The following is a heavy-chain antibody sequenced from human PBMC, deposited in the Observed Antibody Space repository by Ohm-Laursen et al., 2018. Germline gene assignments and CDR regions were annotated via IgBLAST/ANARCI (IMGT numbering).Heavy chain of an antibody. Sequence: GESLGISCKGSGYSFTSYWIGWVRQMPGKGLEWMGIIYPGDSDTRYSPSFQGQVTISADKSISTAYLQWSSLKASDTAMYYCARLYYDFWSGYYDRAYYGMDVWGQGTTVTVSS. CDR2: IYPGDSDT. J-gene: IGHJ6*02. V-gene: IGHV5-51*01. D-gene: IGHD3-3*01. CDR3: ARLYYDFWSGYYDRAYYGMDV. CDR1: GYSFTSYW.